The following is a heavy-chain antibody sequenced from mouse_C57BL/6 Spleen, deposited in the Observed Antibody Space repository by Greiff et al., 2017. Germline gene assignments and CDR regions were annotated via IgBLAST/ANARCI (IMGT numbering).Heavy chain of an antibody. J-gene: IGHJ3*01. V-gene: IGHV1-18*01. CDR1: GYTFTDYN. D-gene: IGHD1-1*01. CDR3: ARLNYGSSEAY. Sequence: EVQLQQSGPELVKPGASVKIPCKASGYTFTDYNMDWVKQSHGKSLEWIGDINPNNGGTIYNQKFKGKATLTVDKSSSTAYMELRSLTSEDTAVYYCARLNYGSSEAYWGQGTLVTVSA. CDR2: INPNNGGT.